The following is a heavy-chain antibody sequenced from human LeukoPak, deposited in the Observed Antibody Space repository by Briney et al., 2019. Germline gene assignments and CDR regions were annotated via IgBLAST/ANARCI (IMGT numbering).Heavy chain of an antibody. J-gene: IGHJ4*02. CDR3: ARENPSGYYNRPIDY. Sequence: SETLSLTCTVSGASISSYYWSWIRQPPGKGLEWIGGIDYRGSIKYNPSLKSRVTMSVDTSKNQFSLKLSSVTAADTAIYYCARENPSGYYNRPIDYWGQGTLVTVSS. D-gene: IGHD3-22*01. CDR1: GASISSYY. V-gene: IGHV4-59*01. CDR2: IDYRGSI.